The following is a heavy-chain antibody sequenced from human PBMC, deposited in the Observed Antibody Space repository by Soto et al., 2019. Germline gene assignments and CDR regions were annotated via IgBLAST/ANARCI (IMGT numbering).Heavy chain of an antibody. CDR2: ISCDGSNK. V-gene: IGHV3-30*18. Sequence: QVQLVESGGGVVQPGRSLRLSCAASGFTFSSYGMHWVRQAPGKGLEWVAVISCDGSNKYYADSVKGRFTISRDNAKNTLYLQMNRLRAEDKAVYYCAKDLGQWLGFYGMDVWGQGTTFTVSS. J-gene: IGHJ6*02. CDR3: AKDLGQWLGFYGMDV. CDR1: GFTFSSYG. D-gene: IGHD6-19*01.